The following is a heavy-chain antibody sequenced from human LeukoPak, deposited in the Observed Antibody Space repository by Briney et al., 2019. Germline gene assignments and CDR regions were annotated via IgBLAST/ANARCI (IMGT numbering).Heavy chain of an antibody. J-gene: IGHJ3*02. V-gene: IGHV7-4-1*02. CDR2: INTNTGNP. D-gene: IGHD3-3*01. Sequence: ASVKVSCKASGYTFTAYAMNWVRQAPGQGLEWMGWINTNTGNPTYAQGFTGRFVFSLDTSVSTAYLQISSLKAEDTVVYYCARDIPTVFHAFDIWGQGTMVTVSS. CDR1: GYTFTAYA. CDR3: ARDIPTVFHAFDI.